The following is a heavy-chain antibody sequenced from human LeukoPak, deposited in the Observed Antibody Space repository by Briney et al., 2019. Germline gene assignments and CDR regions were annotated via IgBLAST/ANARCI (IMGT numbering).Heavy chain of an antibody. CDR3: ARDKIFGVVLYYFDN. CDR1: GYTFTSYY. CDR2: INPSGGST. Sequence: ASVKVSCKASGYTFTSYYMHWVRQAPGQGLEWMGIINPSGGSTSYAQKFQGRVTMTRDTSTSTVYMELSSLRSEDTAVYYCARDKIFGVVLYYFDNWGQGTLVTVSS. J-gene: IGHJ4*02. D-gene: IGHD3-3*01. V-gene: IGHV1-46*01.